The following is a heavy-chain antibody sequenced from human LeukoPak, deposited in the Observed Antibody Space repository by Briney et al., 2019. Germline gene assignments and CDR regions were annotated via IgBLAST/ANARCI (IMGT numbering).Heavy chain of an antibody. D-gene: IGHD5-12*01. J-gene: IGHJ4*02. Sequence: PGGSLRLSCAASGFTFNSYAIHWVRQAPGKGLEWVSAISGSGGSTYYADSVKGRFTISRDNSKNTLYLQMNSLRAEDTAVYYCARVNSGYDFGYWGQGTLVTVSS. CDR1: GFTFNSYA. V-gene: IGHV3-23*01. CDR2: ISGSGGST. CDR3: ARVNSGYDFGY.